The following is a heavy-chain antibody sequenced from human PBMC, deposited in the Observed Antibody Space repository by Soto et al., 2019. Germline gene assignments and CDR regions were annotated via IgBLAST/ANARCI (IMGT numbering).Heavy chain of an antibody. CDR2: ISTSSTTI. D-gene: IGHD1-1*01. J-gene: IGHJ4*02. Sequence: EVQLVESGGGLVQPGGSLRISCAASGFTFSSYPMHWVRQAPGRGLEWVSYISTSSTTIYYADSVKGRFTISRDNVKNSLYLQMNSLRDDDTAVYYCARPGLERPLDYWGQGTLVTVSS. CDR3: ARPGLERPLDY. CDR1: GFTFSSYP. V-gene: IGHV3-48*02.